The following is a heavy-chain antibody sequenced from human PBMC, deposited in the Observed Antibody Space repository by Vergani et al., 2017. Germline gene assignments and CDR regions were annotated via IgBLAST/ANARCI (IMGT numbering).Heavy chain of an antibody. D-gene: IGHD2-2*01. CDR3: AVNIVVVPAAANNWFDP. V-gene: IGHV4-31*03. J-gene: IGHJ5*02. CDR1: GSSISSGGYY. Sequence: QVQLQESGPGLVKPSQTLSLTCTVSGSSISSGGYYWSWIRQHPGKGLEWIGYIYYSGSTYYNPSLKSRVTISVDTSKNQFSLKLSSVTAADTAVYYCAVNIVVVPAAANNWFDPWGQGTLVTVSS. CDR2: IYYSGST.